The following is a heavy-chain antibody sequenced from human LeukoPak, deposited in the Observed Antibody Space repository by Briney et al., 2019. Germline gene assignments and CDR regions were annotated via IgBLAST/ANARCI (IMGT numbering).Heavy chain of an antibody. CDR3: ARGLHGEFGELSFDY. CDR1: GGSFSGYY. J-gene: IGHJ4*02. Sequence: SETLSLTCAVYGGSFSGYYWSWIRQPPGKGLEWIGEINHSGSTNYNPSLKSRVTISVDTSKNQFSLKLSSVTAADTAVYYCARGLHGEFGELSFDYWGQGTLVTVSS. D-gene: IGHD3-10*01. CDR2: INHSGST. V-gene: IGHV4-34*01.